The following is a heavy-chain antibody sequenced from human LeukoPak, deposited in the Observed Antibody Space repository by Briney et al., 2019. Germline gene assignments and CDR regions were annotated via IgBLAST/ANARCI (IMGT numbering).Heavy chain of an antibody. Sequence: GGSLRLSCAASGFTFSDYSMNWVRQAPGKGLEWVSSISASSGHIHYADSAKGRFTNSRGNAKNSLYLQMNSLRAEDTAVYYCARAEYSSSWSYVYYFDKWGQGTLVTVSS. J-gene: IGHJ4*02. V-gene: IGHV3-21*01. CDR1: GFTFSDYS. D-gene: IGHD6-13*01. CDR3: ARAEYSSSWSYVYYFDK. CDR2: ISASSGHI.